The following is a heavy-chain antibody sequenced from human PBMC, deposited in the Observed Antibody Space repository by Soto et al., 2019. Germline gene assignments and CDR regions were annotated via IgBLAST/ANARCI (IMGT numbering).Heavy chain of an antibody. D-gene: IGHD4-17*01. CDR1: GFTFDDYA. Sequence: EVQLVESGGGLVQPGRSLRLSCAASGFTFDDYAMHWVRQPPGKGLEWVSSISWNSGNLGYAYSVKGRFTISRDNAKNSLYLQMNSLRGEDTALYYFAKGASTTVFAFNDYWGQGTLVTVSS. J-gene: IGHJ4*02. CDR2: ISWNSGNL. V-gene: IGHV3-9*01. CDR3: AKGASTTVFAFNDY.